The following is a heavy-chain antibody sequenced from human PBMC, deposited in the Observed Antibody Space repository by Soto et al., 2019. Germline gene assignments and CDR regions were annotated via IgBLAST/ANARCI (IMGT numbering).Heavy chain of an antibody. J-gene: IGHJ4*02. Sequence: PGGSLRLSCAASGFTVSSNYMIWVRQAPGKGLEWVSVIYSGGSTYYADSVKGRFTISRDNSKNTLYLQMNSLRAEDTAVYYCARGPTQADFDYWGKGNLVTVSS. CDR1: GFTVSSNY. CDR2: IYSGGST. V-gene: IGHV3-66*01. CDR3: ARGPTQADFDY.